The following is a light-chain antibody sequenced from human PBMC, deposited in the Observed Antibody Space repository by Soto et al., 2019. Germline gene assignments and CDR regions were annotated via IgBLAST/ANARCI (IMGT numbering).Light chain of an antibody. CDR2: GAS. CDR1: QSVSSSY. J-gene: IGKJ1*01. V-gene: IGKV3-20*01. Sequence: EILLTQSPGTLSLSPGERATLSCRASQSVSSSYLAWYQQKPGQAPRLLIYGASSRATGIPDRFSGSGSGTDFTLTISRLEPEDFAVDYCQHYGSLLWTFGQGTKLDIK. CDR3: QHYGSLLWT.